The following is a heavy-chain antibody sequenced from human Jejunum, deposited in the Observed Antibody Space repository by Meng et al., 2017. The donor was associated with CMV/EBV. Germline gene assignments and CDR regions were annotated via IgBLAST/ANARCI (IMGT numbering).Heavy chain of an antibody. CDR2: IYYSGST. CDR1: GGSISSGSSS. Sequence: SGGSISSGSSSWSWIRQHPGKGLEWIGYIYYSGSTSYNPSLRSRVTISIDTSKNQFSLKLSSVTAADTAVYYCARDVTTTYWYFELWGRGTLVTVSS. D-gene: IGHD1/OR15-1a*01. J-gene: IGHJ2*01. CDR3: ARDVTTTYWYFEL. V-gene: IGHV4-31*02.